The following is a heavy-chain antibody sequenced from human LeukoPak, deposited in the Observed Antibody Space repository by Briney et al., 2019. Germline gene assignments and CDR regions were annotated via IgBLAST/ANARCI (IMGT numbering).Heavy chain of an antibody. V-gene: IGHV4-38-2*02. CDR2: IYHNGDT. D-gene: IGHD2-2*01. Sequence: PSETLSLTCSVSGYSISSGYYWGWIRQPPGKGLEWIGTIYHNGDTYYNPSLQSRFIISVDTSKNQLSLKLSSVTAADTAVYYCVRAVCSSTSYSPWDYWGQGTLVTVSS. J-gene: IGHJ4*02. CDR3: VRAVCSSTSYSPWDY. CDR1: GYSISSGYY.